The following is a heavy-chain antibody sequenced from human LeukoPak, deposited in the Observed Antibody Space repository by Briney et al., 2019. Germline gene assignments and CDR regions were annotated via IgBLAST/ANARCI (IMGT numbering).Heavy chain of an antibody. J-gene: IGHJ5*02. CDR3: ARDRTTAVVTPNWFDP. CDR1: GYTFTDYY. CDR2: INPSGGTT. Sequence: ASVKVSCKASGYTFTDYYMHWVRQAPGQGLEWMGIINPSGGTTNYAQKFQGRVTMTRDTSSSTVYMELSSLTSEDTAVYYCARDRTTAVVTPNWFDPWGQGTLVTVSS. D-gene: IGHD4-23*01. V-gene: IGHV1-46*01.